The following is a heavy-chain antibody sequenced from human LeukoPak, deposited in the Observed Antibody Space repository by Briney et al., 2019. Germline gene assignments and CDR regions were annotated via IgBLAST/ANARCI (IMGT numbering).Heavy chain of an antibody. V-gene: IGHV3-23*01. CDR3: AKGHRESSSFFDS. J-gene: IGHJ4*02. CDR1: SGFA. CDR2: INGRGDDT. Sequence: GESLRLSCAAFSGFAMSWVRQAPGKRLEGVSAINGRGDDTYYPDSVKGRLTNSRGNSNNTPYLQMNSLRADDTAVYYCAKGHRESSSFFDSGGQGIPVPVS.